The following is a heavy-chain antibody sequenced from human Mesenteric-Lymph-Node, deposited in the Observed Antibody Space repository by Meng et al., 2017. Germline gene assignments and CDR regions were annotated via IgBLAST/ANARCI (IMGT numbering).Heavy chain of an antibody. J-gene: IGHJ4*02. CDR1: GFTFSTYS. CDR3: ARDSGSTDYYDSSGYQNDY. D-gene: IGHD3-22*01. V-gene: IGHV3-21*01. Sequence: GESLKISCAASGFTFSTYSMNWVRQAPGKGLEWVSSISGSSSYIYYADSVKGRFTISRDSAKNSRYLQMNSLRAEDTAVYYCARDSGSTDYYDSSGYQNDYWGQGTLVTVSS. CDR2: ISGSSSYI.